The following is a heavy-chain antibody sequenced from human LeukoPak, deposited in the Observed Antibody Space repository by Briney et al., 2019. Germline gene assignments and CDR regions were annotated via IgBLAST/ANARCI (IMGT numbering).Heavy chain of an antibody. Sequence: GGSLRLSCAASGFTFSSYAMSWVRQAPGKGLEWVSAISGSGGSTYYADSVKGRFTTSRDNSKNTLYLQMNSLRAEDTAVYYCAGGGDSSGYMDVWGKGTTVTISS. J-gene: IGHJ6*03. CDR3: AGGGDSSGYMDV. V-gene: IGHV3-23*01. CDR1: GFTFSSYA. CDR2: ISGSGGST. D-gene: IGHD3-22*01.